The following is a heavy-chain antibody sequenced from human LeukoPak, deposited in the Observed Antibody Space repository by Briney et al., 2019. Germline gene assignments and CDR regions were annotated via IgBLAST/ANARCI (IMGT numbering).Heavy chain of an antibody. CDR1: GGSISSYY. CDR3: ARAVRWFDY. J-gene: IGHJ4*02. CDR2: IYYSGST. Sequence: SETLSLTCTVSGGSISSYYWSWIRQPPGKGLEWIGYIYYSGSTNYDPSLKSRVTISVDTSKNQFSLKLSSVTAADTAVYYCARAVRWFDYWGQGSLVTVSS. V-gene: IGHV4-59*01. D-gene: IGHD3-10*01.